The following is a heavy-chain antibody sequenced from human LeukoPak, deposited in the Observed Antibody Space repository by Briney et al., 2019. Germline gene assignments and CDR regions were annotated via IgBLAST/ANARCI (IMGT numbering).Heavy chain of an antibody. J-gene: IGHJ4*02. V-gene: IGHV4-59*08. CDR1: GASINSYY. D-gene: IGHD5-18*01. CDR2: IYYSGSI. Sequence: PSETLSLTCTVSGASINSYYWSWIRQPPGKGLEWIGHIYYSGSINYNPSLKSRVTISVDTSKNQFSLKLSSVTAADTAVYYCASGYSYGMEDYWGQGTLVTVSS. CDR3: ASGYSYGMEDY.